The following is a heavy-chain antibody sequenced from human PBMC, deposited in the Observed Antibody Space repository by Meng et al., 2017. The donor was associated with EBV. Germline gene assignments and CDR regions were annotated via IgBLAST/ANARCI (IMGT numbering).Heavy chain of an antibody. J-gene: IGHJ4*02. Sequence: LQGSWPRRVKPSGTLSLACAVSAGSISSSNWGSWVRQPPGKGLEWIGEIYHSGSTNYNPSLKSRVTISVDKSKNQFSLKLSSVTAADTXVHYCVGTRTGTPDYWGQGTLVTVSS. CDR2: IYHSGST. V-gene: IGHV4-4*02. D-gene: IGHD1-1*01. CDR3: VGTRTGTPDY. CDR1: AGSISSSNW.